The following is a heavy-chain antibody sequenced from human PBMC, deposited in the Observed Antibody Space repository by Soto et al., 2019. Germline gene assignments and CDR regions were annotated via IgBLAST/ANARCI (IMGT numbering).Heavy chain of an antibody. V-gene: IGHV4-39*01. J-gene: IGHJ4*02. Sequence: PSETLSLTCTVSGISVSTSDYYWGWVRQPPGKGLDWIGNIYYSGSTFYNPCLRSRVTLSVDTSKNQFSLRLNSVAVADTAVYFCAGFVVPASRNSDFDYWGQGTLVTVSS. D-gene: IGHD2-15*01. CDR1: GISVSTSDYY. CDR2: IYYSGST. CDR3: AGFVVPASRNSDFDY.